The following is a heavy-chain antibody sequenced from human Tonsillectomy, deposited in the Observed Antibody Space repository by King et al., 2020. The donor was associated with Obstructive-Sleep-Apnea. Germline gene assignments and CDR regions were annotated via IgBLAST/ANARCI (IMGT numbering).Heavy chain of an antibody. CDR3: ARGSGAAAVNWFDP. D-gene: IGHD6-13*01. Sequence: VQLQQWGAGLLKPSETLSLTCAVFDGSFSDYYWSWIRQPPGKGLEWIGEINHSGGTNYNPSLKSRVTMSVDTSKNQFSLKLDSVTAADTAVYYCARGSGAAAVNWFDPWGQGTLVTVSS. V-gene: IGHV4-34*01. J-gene: IGHJ5*02. CDR2: INHSGGT. CDR1: DGSFSDYY.